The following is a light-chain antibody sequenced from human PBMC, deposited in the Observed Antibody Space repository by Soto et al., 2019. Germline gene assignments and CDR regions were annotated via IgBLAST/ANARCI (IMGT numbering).Light chain of an antibody. Sequence: DIQMTQSPSSLSASVGDRLTITCRASQSISNYVNWYQQKPGRAPKLLIYAASGLQGGVPSRFSGSASGTDLTLPIASLQPEDFATYYCQQSYSTPFTFGPGTKVDL. CDR1: QSISNY. V-gene: IGKV1-39*01. CDR2: AAS. J-gene: IGKJ3*01. CDR3: QQSYSTPFT.